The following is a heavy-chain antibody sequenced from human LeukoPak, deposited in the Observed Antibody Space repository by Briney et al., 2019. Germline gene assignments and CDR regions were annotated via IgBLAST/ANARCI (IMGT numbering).Heavy chain of an antibody. Sequence: SVKVSCKASGGTFSSYAISWVRQAPGQGLEWMGRIIPIFGTANYAQKFQGRVTITTDESTSTAYMELSSLRSEDTAVYYCARGGVAATRLATLNWFDPWGQGTLVTVSS. D-gene: IGHD2-15*01. V-gene: IGHV1-69*05. J-gene: IGHJ5*02. CDR3: ARGGVAATRLATLNWFDP. CDR1: GGTFSSYA. CDR2: IIPIFGTA.